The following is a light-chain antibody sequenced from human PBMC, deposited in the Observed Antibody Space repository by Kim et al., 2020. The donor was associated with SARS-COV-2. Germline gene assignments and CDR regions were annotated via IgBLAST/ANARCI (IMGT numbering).Light chain of an antibody. V-gene: IGKV1-39*01. CDR1: QSISSY. CDR2: AAS. CDR3: QQSYSTPQFT. Sequence: DIQMTQSPSSLSASVGDRVTITCRASQSISSYLNWYQQKPGKAPKLLIYAASSLQSGVPSRFSGGGSGTDFTLTISSLQPEDFATYYCQQSYSTPQFTFGGGTKVEI. J-gene: IGKJ4*01.